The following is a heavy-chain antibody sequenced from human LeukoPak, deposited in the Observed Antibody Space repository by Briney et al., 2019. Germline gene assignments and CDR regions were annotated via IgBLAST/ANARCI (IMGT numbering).Heavy chain of an antibody. Sequence: PGRSLRLSCAASGFTFSSYGMHWVRQAPGKGLEWVAVIWYDGSNRYYADSVKGRSTISRDNSKNTLYLQMNSLRAEDTAVYYCARDSSGGSYYGYWGQGTLVTVSS. CDR1: GFTFSSYG. CDR2: IWYDGSNR. J-gene: IGHJ4*02. CDR3: ARDSSGGSYYGY. D-gene: IGHD1-26*01. V-gene: IGHV3-33*01.